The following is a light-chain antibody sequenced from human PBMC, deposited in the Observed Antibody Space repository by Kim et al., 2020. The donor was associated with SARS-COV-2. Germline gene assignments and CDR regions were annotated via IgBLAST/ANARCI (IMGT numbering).Light chain of an antibody. CDR1: GIRTYY. CDR3: NSRDISGNHLV. J-gene: IGLJ2*01. CDR2: GEN. Sequence: SSELTQDPAVSVALGQTVRITCQGDGIRTYYASWYQQKPGQAPRLVIYGENNRPSGIPDRFSASTSGNTGSLTIAGAQAEEEADYYCNSRDISGNHLVFG. V-gene: IGLV3-19*01.